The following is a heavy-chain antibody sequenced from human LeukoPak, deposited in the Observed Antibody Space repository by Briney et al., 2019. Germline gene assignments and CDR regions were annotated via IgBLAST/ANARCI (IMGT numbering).Heavy chain of an antibody. V-gene: IGHV4-34*01. CDR1: GFTFSSYG. J-gene: IGHJ5*02. D-gene: IGHD2-2*01. Sequence: PGGSLRLSCAASGFTFSSYGMHWVRQAPGKGLEWIGEINHSGSTNYNPSLKSRVTISVDTSKNQFSLKLSSVTAADTAVYYCARRIGQKYCSSTSCYRNWFDPWGQGTLVTVSS. CDR2: INHSGST. CDR3: ARRIGQKYCSSTSCYRNWFDP.